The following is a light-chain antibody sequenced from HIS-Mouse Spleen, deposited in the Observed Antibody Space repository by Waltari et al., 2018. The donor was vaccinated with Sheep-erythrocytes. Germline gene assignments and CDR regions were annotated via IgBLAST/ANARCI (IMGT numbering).Light chain of an antibody. Sequence: QSVLTQPPSASGTPGQRVTIPCSGSSSNIGSNTVNWYQQLPGTAPKLPIYSNNQRPSGVPDRFSGSKSGTSASLAISGLQSEDEADYYCAAWDDSLNGYWVFGGGTKLTVL. CDR3: AAWDDSLNGYWV. J-gene: IGLJ3*02. V-gene: IGLV1-44*01. CDR1: SSNIGSNT. CDR2: SNN.